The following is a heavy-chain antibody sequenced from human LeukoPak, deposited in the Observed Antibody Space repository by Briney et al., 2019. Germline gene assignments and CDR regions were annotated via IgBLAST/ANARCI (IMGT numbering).Heavy chain of an antibody. CDR1: GYTFTSYD. Sequence: ASVKVSCKASGYTFTSYDINWVRQATGQGLEWMGWMNPNSGNTGYAQKFQGRVTMTRNTSISTAYMELRSLRSDDTAVYYCARVTVEQWLVRFDPWGQGTLVTVSS. CDR2: MNPNSGNT. CDR3: ARVTVEQWLVRFDP. D-gene: IGHD6-19*01. J-gene: IGHJ5*02. V-gene: IGHV1-8*01.